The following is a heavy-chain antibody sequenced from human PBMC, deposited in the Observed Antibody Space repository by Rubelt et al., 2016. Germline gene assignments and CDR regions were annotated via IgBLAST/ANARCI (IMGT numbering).Heavy chain of an antibody. J-gene: IGHJ4*02. CDR2: IYYSGST. D-gene: IGHD1-26*01. V-gene: IGHV4-31*03. CDR1: GGSISSGGYY. CDR3: ARDSGSYYEHYFDY. Sequence: QVQLQESGPGLVKPSETLSLTCTVSGGSISSGGYYWSWIRQHPGKGLEWIGYIYYSGSTYYNPSIKGRVTISVDTSKNQFSLKVRSVTAADTAVYYCARDSGSYYEHYFDYWGQGTLVTVSS.